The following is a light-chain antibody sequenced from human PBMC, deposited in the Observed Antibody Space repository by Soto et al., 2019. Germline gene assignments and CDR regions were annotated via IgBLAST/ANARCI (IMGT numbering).Light chain of an antibody. CDR2: EGS. V-gene: IGLV2-23*03. CDR1: SSDVGRYNL. Sequence: QSVLTQPASVSGSPGQSITISCTGTSSDVGRYNLVSWYQQHPGKAPKVMIYEGSKRPSGVSNRFSGSKSGNTASLTISGLQAEDEAHYYCCSYADNSIFHVVFGGGTKLTVL. J-gene: IGLJ2*01. CDR3: CSYADNSIFHVV.